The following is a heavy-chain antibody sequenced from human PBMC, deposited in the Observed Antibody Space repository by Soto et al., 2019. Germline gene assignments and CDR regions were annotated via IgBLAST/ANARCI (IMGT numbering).Heavy chain of an antibody. J-gene: IGHJ4*02. Sequence: PSETLSLTCTVSGGSISSYYWSWIRQPPGKGLEWIGYIYYSGSTNYNPSLKSRVTISVDTSKNQFSLKLSSVTAADTAVYYCVRLGYGGNSDYWGQGTLVTVSS. CDR2: IYYSGST. D-gene: IGHD4-17*01. CDR1: GGSISSYY. V-gene: IGHV4-59*01. CDR3: VRLGYGGNSDY.